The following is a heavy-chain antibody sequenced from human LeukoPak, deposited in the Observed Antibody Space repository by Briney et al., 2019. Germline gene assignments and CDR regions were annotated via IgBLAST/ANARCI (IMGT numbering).Heavy chain of an antibody. V-gene: IGHV4-39*01. CDR1: GDSISRSSYY. Sequence: PSETLSLTCTVSGDSISRSSYYWGWIRQPPGKGLEWVANIYSSGSTYYKPSLMSRVTISVDTSKNQVALKLSSVTATDTAAYYCASRPFSSLDYWGQGTLVSVSS. CDR2: IYSSGST. CDR3: ASRPFSSLDY. D-gene: IGHD2/OR15-2a*01. J-gene: IGHJ4*02.